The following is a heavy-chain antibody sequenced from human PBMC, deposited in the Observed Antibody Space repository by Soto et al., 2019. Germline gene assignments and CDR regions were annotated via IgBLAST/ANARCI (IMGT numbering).Heavy chain of an antibody. CDR1: GGTFSSYT. Sequence: SVKVSCKASGGTFSSYTISWVRQAPGQGLEWMGRIIPILGIANYAQKFQGRVTITADKSTSTAYMELSSLRSEDTAVYYCARVPLGIGEFFSEHGFDYWGQGTLVTVSS. CDR3: ARVPLGIGEFFSEHGFDY. J-gene: IGHJ4*02. V-gene: IGHV1-69*02. CDR2: IIPILGIA. D-gene: IGHD3-10*01.